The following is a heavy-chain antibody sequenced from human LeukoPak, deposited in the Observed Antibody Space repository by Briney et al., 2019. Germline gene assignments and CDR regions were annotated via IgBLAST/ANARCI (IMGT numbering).Heavy chain of an antibody. CDR3: AKRSVSGSYFFDY. D-gene: IGHD1-26*01. V-gene: IGHV3-30*02. J-gene: IGHJ4*02. CDR1: GFTFSSYG. Sequence: TGGSLRLSCAASGFTFSSYGMHWVRQAPGKGLEWVAFIRYDGSNKYYADSVKGRFTISRDNSKNTLYLQMDSLRAEDTAVYYCAKRSVSGSYFFDYWGQGALVTVSS. CDR2: IRYDGSNK.